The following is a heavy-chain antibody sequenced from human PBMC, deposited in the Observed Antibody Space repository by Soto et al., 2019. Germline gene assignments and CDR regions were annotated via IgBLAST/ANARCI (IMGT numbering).Heavy chain of an antibody. D-gene: IGHD3-16*02. V-gene: IGHV3-48*02. Sequence: GGSLRLSCAASGFTFSSYSMNWVRQAPGKGLEWVSYISSSSSTIYYADSVKGRFTISRDNAKNSLYLQMNSLRDEDTAVYYCARGPGMITFGGVIAPYYYYGMDVWGQGTTVTVSS. CDR1: GFTFSSYS. J-gene: IGHJ6*02. CDR3: ARGPGMITFGGVIAPYYYYGMDV. CDR2: ISSSSSTI.